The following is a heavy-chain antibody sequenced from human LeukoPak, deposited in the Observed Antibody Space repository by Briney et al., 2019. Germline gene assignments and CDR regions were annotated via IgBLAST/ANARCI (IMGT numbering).Heavy chain of an antibody. J-gene: IGHJ4*02. Sequence: GGSLRLSCAASGFTLSSHAMHWVRQAPGKGLEWVAVISYDGSYKYYADSVKGRFTISRDNSKSTLFLQMNSLTAEDTALYYCARDRGLGELSQGYFDFWGQGTLVTVSS. CDR3: ARDRGLGELSQGYFDF. CDR2: ISYDGSYK. V-gene: IGHV3-30*16. CDR1: GFTLSSHA. D-gene: IGHD3-16*02.